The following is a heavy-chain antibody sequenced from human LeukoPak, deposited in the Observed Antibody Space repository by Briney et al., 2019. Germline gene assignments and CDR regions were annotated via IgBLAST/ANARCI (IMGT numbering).Heavy chain of an antibody. D-gene: IGHD6-6*01. CDR2: IYYSGST. CDR1: GGSISGYY. V-gene: IGHV4-59*08. CDR3: AREYSSSSGRRAFDI. J-gene: IGHJ3*02. Sequence: SETLSLTCTGSGGSISGYYWSWIRQPPGKGLEWIGYIYYSGSTNYDPSLKSRLTMSIDTSENQFSLKLSSVTAADTAVYYCAREYSSSSGRRAFDIWGQGTMVTVSS.